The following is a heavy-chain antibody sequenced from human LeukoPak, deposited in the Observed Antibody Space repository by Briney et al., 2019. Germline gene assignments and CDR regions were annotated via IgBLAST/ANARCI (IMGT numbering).Heavy chain of an antibody. CDR3: ARDDRSYGFVSYFDY. CDR1: GFSFSSYA. V-gene: IGHV3-30-3*01. Sequence: PGGSLRLSCAASGFSFSSYAMHWVRQAPGKGLEWETVISYDGSNKYYADSVKGRFTISRDNSKNTLYLQMNSLRAEDTAVYYCARDDRSYGFVSYFDYWGQGTLVTVSS. J-gene: IGHJ4*02. D-gene: IGHD5-18*01. CDR2: ISYDGSNK.